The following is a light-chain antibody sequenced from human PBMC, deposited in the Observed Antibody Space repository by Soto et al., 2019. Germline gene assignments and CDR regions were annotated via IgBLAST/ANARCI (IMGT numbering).Light chain of an antibody. CDR1: SSDVGDFDY. CDR2: DVS. Sequence: QSALTQPASVSGSPGQSIAISCTGASSDVGDFDYVSWYQQHPGKAPKLMIYDVSNRPSGVSDRFSGSKSGNTASLTISGLQAEDEADYYCSSSTSDSLYVFGTGTKLTV. CDR3: SSSTSDSLYV. V-gene: IGLV2-14*03. J-gene: IGLJ1*01.